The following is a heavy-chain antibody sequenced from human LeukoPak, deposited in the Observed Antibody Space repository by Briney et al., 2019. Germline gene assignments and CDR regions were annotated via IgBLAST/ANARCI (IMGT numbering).Heavy chain of an antibody. V-gene: IGHV3-9*01. D-gene: IGHD6-13*01. Sequence: GGSLRLSCAASGFTFDDYAMHWVRQAPGKGLEWVSGISWNSGSIGYADSVKGRFTISRDNAKNSLYLQMNSLRAEDTAVYYCARVSSSWYANKYMDVWGKGTTVTVSS. J-gene: IGHJ6*03. CDR3: ARVSSSWYANKYMDV. CDR2: ISWNSGSI. CDR1: GFTFDDYA.